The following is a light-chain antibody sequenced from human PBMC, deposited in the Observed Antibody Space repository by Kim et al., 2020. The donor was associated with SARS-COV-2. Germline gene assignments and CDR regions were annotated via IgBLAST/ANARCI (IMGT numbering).Light chain of an antibody. CDR3: QVWDSNPWV. CDR1: NIGEKN. V-gene: IGLV3-9*01. CDR2: RDG. Sequence: VALEQTTNLAFGGDNIGEKNVHSNQHKPGQAPVLVIYRDGNRPAGIPERFSGSISGNTATLIINRVQVEDEADYYCQVWDSNPWVLGGGTQLTVL. J-gene: IGLJ3*02.